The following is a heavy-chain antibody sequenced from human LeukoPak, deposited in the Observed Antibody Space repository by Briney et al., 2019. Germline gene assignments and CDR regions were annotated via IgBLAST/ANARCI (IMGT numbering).Heavy chain of an antibody. Sequence: GGSLRLSCAASGFTFSSYAMHWVRQAPGKGLEWVAVISYDGSNKYYADSVKGRFTISRDNSKNTLYLQMNSLRAEDTAVYYCARSGIVVVPAAIVDFWGQGTLVTVSS. V-gene: IGHV3-30-3*01. D-gene: IGHD2-2*01. CDR3: ARSGIVVVPAAIVDF. CDR2: ISYDGSNK. J-gene: IGHJ4*02. CDR1: GFTFSSYA.